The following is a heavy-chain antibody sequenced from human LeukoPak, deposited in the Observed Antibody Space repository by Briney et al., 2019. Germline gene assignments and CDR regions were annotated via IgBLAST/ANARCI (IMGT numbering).Heavy chain of an antibody. CDR1: GGSISSSSYY. V-gene: IGHV4-39*01. Sequence: SETLSLTCTVSGGSISSSSYYWGWIRQPPGRGLEWIGIIYYSGSTYYNPSLKSRVTISVDTSKNQFSLKLSSVTAADTAVYYCARLRTGTTKYFDYWGQGTLVTVSS. D-gene: IGHD1-7*01. CDR3: ARLRTGTTKYFDY. J-gene: IGHJ4*02. CDR2: IYYSGST.